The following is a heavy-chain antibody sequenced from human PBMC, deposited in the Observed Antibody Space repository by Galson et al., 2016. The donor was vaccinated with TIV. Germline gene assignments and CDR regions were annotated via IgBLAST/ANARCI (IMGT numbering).Heavy chain of an antibody. CDR1: GSIVNTKY. J-gene: IGHJ2*01. Sequence: LRLSCAASGSIVNTKYVRWVRQAPGKVLEWVSVIYSDGNTYSADSVKGRFSISGDNSKNTLYLQLNTLTTEDTAVYYCVRDYLWGRGALVTVSS. CDR3: VRDYL. CDR2: IYSDGNT. V-gene: IGHV3-53*05.